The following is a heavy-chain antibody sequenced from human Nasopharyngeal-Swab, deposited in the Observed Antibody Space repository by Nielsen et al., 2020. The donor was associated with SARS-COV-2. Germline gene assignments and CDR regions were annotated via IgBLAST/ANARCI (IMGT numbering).Heavy chain of an antibody. D-gene: IGHD3-22*01. J-gene: IGHJ6*03. CDR2: IYVGDSDT. Sequence: AASLKISCKGSGYIFTTYWIAWVRQMPGKGLEWMGIIYVGDSDTIYSPSFQGRVTISADKSISTAYLQWSSLKTSDTAIYYCARLPRHSSVSINYYYYMDVWGKGTTVTVSS. CDR1: GYIFTTYW. CDR3: ARLPRHSSVSINYYYYMDV. V-gene: IGHV5-51*01.